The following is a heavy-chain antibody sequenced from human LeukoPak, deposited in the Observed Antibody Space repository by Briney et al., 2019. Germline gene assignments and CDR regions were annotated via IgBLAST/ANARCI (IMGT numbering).Heavy chain of an antibody. CDR3: ARAPTSYYYYYMDV. D-gene: IGHD5-24*01. Sequence: PSETLSLTCTVSGGSISSSSYYWGWIRQPPGKGLEWIGSIYYSGSTYYNPSLKSRVTISVDTSKNQFSLKLSSVTAADTAVYYCARAPTSYYYYYMDVWGKGTTVTVSS. J-gene: IGHJ6*03. CDR1: GGSISSSSYY. CDR2: IYYSGST. V-gene: IGHV4-39*07.